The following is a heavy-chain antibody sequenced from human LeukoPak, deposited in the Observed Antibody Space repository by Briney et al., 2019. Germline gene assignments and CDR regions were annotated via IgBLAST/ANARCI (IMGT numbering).Heavy chain of an antibody. Sequence: PSGTLSLTCAVSGGSITSAYWWSWVRQSPGKGLEWIGEISYSGATNHNPSLKSRVTMSVDKSKNQLSLRVNSVTTADAAVYYCVRGDDYVFDYWGQGTLVTVSS. V-gene: IGHV4-4*02. CDR2: ISYSGAT. CDR3: VRGDDYVFDY. D-gene: IGHD4-17*01. CDR1: GGSITSAYW. J-gene: IGHJ4*02.